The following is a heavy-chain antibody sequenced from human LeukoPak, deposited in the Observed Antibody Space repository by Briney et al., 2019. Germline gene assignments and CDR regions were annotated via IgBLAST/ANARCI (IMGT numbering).Heavy chain of an antibody. D-gene: IGHD3-22*01. CDR1: GFTLSDYY. Sequence: GGSLRLSCTASGFTLSDYYMSWIRQAPGKGLEWVSSISPSSDDTNYADSVRGRVTISRDNAQNSLYLQVNSLRAADTAVYYCARAVKYFYDNSGPYFDSWGQGTLVTVSS. J-gene: IGHJ4*02. CDR2: ISPSSDDT. V-gene: IGHV3-11*06. CDR3: ARAVKYFYDNSGPYFDS.